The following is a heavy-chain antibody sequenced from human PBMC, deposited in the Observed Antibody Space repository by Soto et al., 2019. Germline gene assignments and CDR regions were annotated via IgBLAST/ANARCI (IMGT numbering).Heavy chain of an antibody. Sequence: QVQLVQSGAEVKKPGSSVKVSCKASGGTFSSYAISWVRQAPGQGLEWMGGIIPIFGTANYAQKFQGRVTITADESTSTPYIELSSLRSEDTAVYYCENQGGSLYYYHGMDVWGQATTVTVSS. D-gene: IGHD2-15*01. CDR2: IIPIFGTA. V-gene: IGHV1-69*12. CDR3: ENQGGSLYYYHGMDV. CDR1: GGTFSSYA. J-gene: IGHJ6*02.